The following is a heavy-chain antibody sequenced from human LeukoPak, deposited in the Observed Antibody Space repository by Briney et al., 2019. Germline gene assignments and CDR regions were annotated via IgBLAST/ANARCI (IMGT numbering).Heavy chain of an antibody. Sequence: PSETLSLTCTVSGGSISSYYWSWIRQPPGKGLERIGYIYYSGSTNYNPSLKSRVTISVDTSKNQFSLKLSSVTAADTAVYYCARVRAAAVSAFDIWGQGTMVTVSS. J-gene: IGHJ3*02. D-gene: IGHD6-13*01. CDR1: GGSISSYY. V-gene: IGHV4-59*01. CDR2: IYYSGST. CDR3: ARVRAAAVSAFDI.